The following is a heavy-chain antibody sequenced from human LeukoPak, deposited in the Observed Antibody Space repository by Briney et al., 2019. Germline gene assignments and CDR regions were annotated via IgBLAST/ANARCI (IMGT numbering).Heavy chain of an antibody. CDR3: ARAKDFLNWFDP. CDR2: IYYSGST. V-gene: IGHV4-59*01. CDR1: GGSISSYY. D-gene: IGHD2-15*01. Sequence: SETLSLTCTVSGGSISSYYWSWIRQPPGKGLEWIGYIYYSGSTNYNPSLKSRVTISVDTSKNQFSLKLSSVTAADTAVYYCARAKDFLNWFDPWGQGTLVTVSS. J-gene: IGHJ5*02.